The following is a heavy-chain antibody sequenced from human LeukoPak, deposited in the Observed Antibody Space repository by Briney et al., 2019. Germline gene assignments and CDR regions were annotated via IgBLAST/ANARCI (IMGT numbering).Heavy chain of an antibody. CDR2: IYSGGAT. V-gene: IGHV3-53*04. CDR3: ARWKMEGIVVDVFDI. J-gene: IGHJ3*02. Sequence: GGSLRLSCAASGFSVSGNYMSWVRQAPGKGLEWVSAIYSGGATYYTDSVKGRLTMSRHTSKNPLDLQMNSLRVEDTAVYYCARWKMEGIVVDVFDIWGQGTRVTVSS. D-gene: IGHD3-22*01. CDR1: GFSVSGNY.